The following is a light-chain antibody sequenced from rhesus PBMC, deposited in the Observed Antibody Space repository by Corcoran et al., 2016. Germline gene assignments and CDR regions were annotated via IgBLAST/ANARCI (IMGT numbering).Light chain of an antibody. Sequence: DIQMTQSPSSLSASVGDRVTITCRASQGISSWLVWYQQKPGKAPKLLIYKASRLQTGVPSSFSGIGSGTEFTLTISSLQPEDFATYYCQQSNGIPYSFGRGTKVEIK. J-gene: IGKJ2*01. CDR3: QQSNGIPYS. CDR2: KAS. CDR1: QGISSW. V-gene: IGKV1-21*01.